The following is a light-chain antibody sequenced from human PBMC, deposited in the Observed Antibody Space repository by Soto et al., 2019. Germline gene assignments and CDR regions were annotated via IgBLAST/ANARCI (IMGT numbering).Light chain of an antibody. CDR1: SSNLGTGYD. CDR3: QSYDISLSAWV. Sequence: QSVLTQPPSVSGAPGQKVTISCTGSSSNLGTGYDVHWYQQFPGRAPKLLIYADAKRPSGVPDRISGSKSGTSASLAMTGLQAEDEADYYCQSYDISLSAWVFGGGTKLTVL. V-gene: IGLV1-40*01. J-gene: IGLJ3*02. CDR2: ADA.